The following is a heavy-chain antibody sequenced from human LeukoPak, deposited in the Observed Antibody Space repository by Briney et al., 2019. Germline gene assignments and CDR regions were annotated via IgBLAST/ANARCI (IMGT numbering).Heavy chain of an antibody. J-gene: IGHJ3*02. Sequence: ASVKVSCKASGYTFTGYYMHWVRQAPGQGLEWMGWVNPNSGGTNYAQKFQGRVTMTRDTSISTAYMELSRLRSDDTAVYYCARELGQDYYDSSGYDAFDIWGQGTMVTVSS. CDR1: GYTFTGYY. CDR2: VNPNSGGT. V-gene: IGHV1-2*02. CDR3: ARELGQDYYDSSGYDAFDI. D-gene: IGHD3-22*01.